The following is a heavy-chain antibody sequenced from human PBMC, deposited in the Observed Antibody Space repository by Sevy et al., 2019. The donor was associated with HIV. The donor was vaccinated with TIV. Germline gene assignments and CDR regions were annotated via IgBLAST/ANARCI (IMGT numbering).Heavy chain of an antibody. J-gene: IGHJ4*02. CDR2: IKSKTEGGTT. CDR1: GFSFSNAW. V-gene: IGHV3-15*01. CDR3: TTVRGARGY. Sequence: GGSLRLSCAASGFSFSNAWMSWVRQAPGKGLEWVGPIKSKTEGGTTDYTAPVKGRFTISKEDSKNRLYLQMNSLKMEDTAVYYCTTVRGARGYWGQGTLVTVSS. D-gene: IGHD3-10*01.